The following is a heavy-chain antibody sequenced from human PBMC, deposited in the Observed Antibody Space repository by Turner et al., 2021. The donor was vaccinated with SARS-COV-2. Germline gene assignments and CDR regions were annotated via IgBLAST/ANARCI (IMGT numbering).Heavy chain of an antibody. J-gene: IGHJ4*02. Sequence: VQLVESGGGLVKPGGSLRLSCAASGFTFSRHSMNWVRQAPGKGLEWVAVISYDVSNKYYADSVKGRITISRDNSKNTLYLQMNSLRAEDTAVYYCARDLVATTQLFDYWGQGTLVTVSS. V-gene: IGHV3-30*03. CDR1: GFTFSRHS. CDR2: ISYDVSNK. CDR3: ARDLVATTQLFDY. D-gene: IGHD5-12*01.